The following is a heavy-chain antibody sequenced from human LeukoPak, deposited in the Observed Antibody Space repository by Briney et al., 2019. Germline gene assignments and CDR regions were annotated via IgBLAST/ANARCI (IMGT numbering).Heavy chain of an antibody. CDR2: IIPILGIA. CDR1: GGTFSSYA. V-gene: IGHV1-69*04. D-gene: IGHD2-15*01. Sequence: VASVKLSCKASGGTFSSYAISWVRQAPAQGLEWMGRIIPILGIATYAQKFQGRVTITADKSTSTAYMELSSLRSEDTAVYYCARDREVSIVVVVAATFWFDPWGQGTLVSVCS. CDR3: ARDREVSIVVVVAATFWFDP. J-gene: IGHJ5*02.